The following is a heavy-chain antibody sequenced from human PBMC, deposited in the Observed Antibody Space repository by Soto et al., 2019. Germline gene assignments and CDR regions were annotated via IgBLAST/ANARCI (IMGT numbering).Heavy chain of an antibody. CDR2: IWYDGSNK. Sequence: PVGSLRLSCAASGFTFSSYGMHWVRQAPGKGLEWVAVIWYDGSNKYYADSVKGRFTISRDNSKNTLYLQMNSLRAEDTAVYYCARDDIAAADNWFDPWGQGTLVTVSS. D-gene: IGHD6-13*01. CDR1: GFTFSSYG. J-gene: IGHJ5*02. V-gene: IGHV3-33*01. CDR3: ARDDIAAADNWFDP.